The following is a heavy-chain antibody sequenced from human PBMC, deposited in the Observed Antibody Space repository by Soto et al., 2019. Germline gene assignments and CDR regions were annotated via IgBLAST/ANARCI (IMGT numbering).Heavy chain of an antibody. J-gene: IGHJ4*02. CDR2: INAGNGNT. CDR3: ARSIVVVTALDY. V-gene: IGHV1-3*05. D-gene: IGHD2-21*02. Sequence: QVQLVQSGAEEKKPGASVKVSCKASGYTFTSYAMHWVRQAPGQRLEWMGWINAGNGNTKYSQKFQGRVTITRDTSASTAYMERSSLRAEATAVYYCARSIVVVTALDYWGQGTLVTVSS. CDR1: GYTFTSYA.